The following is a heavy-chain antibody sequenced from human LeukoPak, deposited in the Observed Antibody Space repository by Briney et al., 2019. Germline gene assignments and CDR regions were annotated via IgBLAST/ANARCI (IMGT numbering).Heavy chain of an antibody. D-gene: IGHD6-13*01. CDR3: AKLYSTLQNYNWFDP. J-gene: IGHJ5*02. V-gene: IGHV3-23*01. CDR2: ISGSGGST. CDR1: GFTFSSYA. Sequence: GGSLRLSCAASGFTFSSYAMSWVRQAPGKGLEWVSAISGSGGSTYYADSVKGRFTISRDNSKNTLYLQMNSLRAEDTAVYYGAKLYSTLQNYNWFDPWGQGTLVTVSS.